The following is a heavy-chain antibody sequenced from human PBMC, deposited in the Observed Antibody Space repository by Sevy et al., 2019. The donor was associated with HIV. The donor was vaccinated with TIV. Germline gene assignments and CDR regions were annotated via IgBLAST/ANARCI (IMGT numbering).Heavy chain of an antibody. CDR1: GYTFTSYG. CDR2: ISAYNGNT. CDR3: ARGGDIVLVPAAADY. V-gene: IGHV1-18*01. D-gene: IGHD2-2*01. J-gene: IGHJ4*02. Sequence: ASVKVSCKASGYTFTSYGISWVRQAPGQGLEWMGWISAYNGNTNYAQKLQGRVTMTTDTSTSTAYMELRSLRSDDTVVYYCARGGDIVLVPAAADYWGQGTLVTVSS.